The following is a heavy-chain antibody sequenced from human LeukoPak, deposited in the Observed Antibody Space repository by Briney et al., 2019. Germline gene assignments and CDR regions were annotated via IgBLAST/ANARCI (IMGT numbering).Heavy chain of an antibody. J-gene: IGHJ4*02. D-gene: IGHD1-14*01. CDR3: ALRSFDY. CDR2: ISGSGGST. CDR1: GFTFSNAW. V-gene: IGHV3-23*01. Sequence: PGGSLRLSCVASGFTFSNAWMSWVRQAPGKGLEWVSAISGSGGSTYYADSVKGRFTISRDNSKNTLYLQMNSLRAEDTAVYYCALRSFDYWGQGTLVTVSS.